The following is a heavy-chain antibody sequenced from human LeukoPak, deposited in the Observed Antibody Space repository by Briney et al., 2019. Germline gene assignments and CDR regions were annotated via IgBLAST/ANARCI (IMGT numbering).Heavy chain of an antibody. Sequence: ASVKVSCKASGGTFSSYAISWVRQAPGQGLEWMGGVIPIFGTANYAQKFQGRVTITTDESTSTAYMELSSLRSEDTAVYYCATGSVVGATWDYWGQGTLVTVSS. CDR3: ATGSVVGATWDY. CDR2: VIPIFGTA. CDR1: GGTFSSYA. J-gene: IGHJ4*02. D-gene: IGHD1-26*01. V-gene: IGHV1-69*05.